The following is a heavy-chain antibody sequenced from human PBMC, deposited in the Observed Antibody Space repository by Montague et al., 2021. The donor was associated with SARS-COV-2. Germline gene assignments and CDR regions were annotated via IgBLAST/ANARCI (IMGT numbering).Heavy chain of an antibody. Sequence: SLRLSCAASGFTFSNSAMNWVRQAPGKGLEWVSGSSGSDGGTHYADSVKGRFTIYRDNSKNVLYLQMNSLRAEDTALYYCAKDSYYYGLGYGMDVWGQGTTVT. CDR2: SSGSDGGT. CDR1: GFTFSNSA. CDR3: AKDSYYYGLGYGMDV. V-gene: IGHV3-23*01. J-gene: IGHJ6*02. D-gene: IGHD3-10*01.